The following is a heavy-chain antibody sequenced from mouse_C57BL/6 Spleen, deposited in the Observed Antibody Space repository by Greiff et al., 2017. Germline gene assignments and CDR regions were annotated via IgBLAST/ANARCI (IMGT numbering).Heavy chain of an antibody. V-gene: IGHV1-78*01. D-gene: IGHD1-1*01. CDR1: GYTFTDHT. CDR2: IYPRDGST. Sequence: VKLQESDAELVKPGASVKISCKVSGYTFTDHTIHWMKQRPEQGLEWIGYIYPRDGSTKYNEKFKGKATLTADKSSSTAYMQLNSLTSEDSAVYFCARVHYGSSYAYAMDYWGQGTSVTVSS. J-gene: IGHJ4*01. CDR3: ARVHYGSSYAYAMDY.